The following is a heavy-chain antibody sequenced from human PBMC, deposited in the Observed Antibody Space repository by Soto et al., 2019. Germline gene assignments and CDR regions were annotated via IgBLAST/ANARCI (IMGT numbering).Heavy chain of an antibody. D-gene: IGHD6-19*01. CDR3: ARSGSGWYGDWFDP. Sequence: ASVKVSCKASGYTFTGYYMHWVRQAPGQGLEWMGWINPNSGGTNYAQKFQGWVTMTRDTSISTAYMELSRLRSDDTAVYYCARSGSGWYGDWFDPWGQGTLVTVSS. CDR1: GYTFTGYY. J-gene: IGHJ5*02. V-gene: IGHV1-2*04. CDR2: INPNSGGT.